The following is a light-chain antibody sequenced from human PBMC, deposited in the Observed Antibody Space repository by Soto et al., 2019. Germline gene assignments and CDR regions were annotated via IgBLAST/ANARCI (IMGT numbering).Light chain of an antibody. CDR1: QNIRNY. J-gene: IGKJ2*01. CDR2: DAS. Sequence: DIQMTQSPSSLSASVGDRVTITCQASQNIRNYLNWYQHKLGKAPRLLISDASHLEPGVPSSFSATGSGTDFTLTISDLQPGDRATYFCQQYDELPYTFGGETRLEI. V-gene: IGKV1-33*01. CDR3: QQYDELPYT.